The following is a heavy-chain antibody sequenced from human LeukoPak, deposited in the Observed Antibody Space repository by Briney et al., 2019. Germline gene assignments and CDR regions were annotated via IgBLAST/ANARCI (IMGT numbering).Heavy chain of an antibody. CDR3: ARVGGGNPYSFGMDV. Sequence: PSETLSLTCTVSGVSISSSSYYWSWSRQPPGKGLEWIGYIYYSGSTKYSPSLKSRVTISVDTSKNQVSLKLSSVTAADTAVYYCARVGGGNPYSFGMDVWGQGTTVTVSS. CDR1: GVSISSSSYY. V-gene: IGHV4-61*01. CDR2: IYYSGST. D-gene: IGHD2-15*01. J-gene: IGHJ6*02.